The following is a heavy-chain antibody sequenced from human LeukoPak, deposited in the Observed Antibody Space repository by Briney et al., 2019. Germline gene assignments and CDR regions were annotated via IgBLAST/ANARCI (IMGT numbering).Heavy chain of an antibody. V-gene: IGHV1-2*02. CDR1: GYTFTGYY. CDR2: INPNSGGT. Sequence: ASVKVSCKASGYTFTGYYMHWVRQAPGQGLEWMGWINPNSGGTNYAQKFQGRVTMTRDTSISTAYMELSRLRSDDTAVYYCARVSGYEAPFDYWGQGTLVTVSS. J-gene: IGHJ4*02. D-gene: IGHD5-12*01. CDR3: ARVSGYEAPFDY.